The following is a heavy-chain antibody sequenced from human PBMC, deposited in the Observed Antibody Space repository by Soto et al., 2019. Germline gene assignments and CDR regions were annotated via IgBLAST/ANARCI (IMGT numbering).Heavy chain of an antibody. CDR2: ISYDGSNK. D-gene: IGHD1-1*01. J-gene: IGHJ6*02. CDR3: ARDRLRYTWNDFPYYYYGMDV. V-gene: IGHV3-30-3*01. CDR1: GFTFSSYA. Sequence: QVQLVESGGGVVQPGRSLRLSCAASGFTFSSYAMHWVRQAPGKGLEWVAVISYDGSNKYYADSVKGRFTICRDNSKNTLYLQMNSLRAEDTAVYYCARDRLRYTWNDFPYYYYGMDVWGQGTTVTVSS.